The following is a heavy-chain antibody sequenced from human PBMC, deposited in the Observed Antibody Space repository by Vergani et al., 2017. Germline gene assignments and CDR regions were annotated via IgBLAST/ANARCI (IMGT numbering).Heavy chain of an antibody. V-gene: IGHV4-39*01. CDR3: ARPLCGGDCYSNNWFDP. Sequence: QLQLQESGPGLVKPSETLSLTCTVSGGSISSSSYYWGWIRQPPGKGLEWIGSIYYSGSTYYNPSLKSRVTISVDTSKNQFSLKLSSVTAADTAVYFCARPLCGGDCYSNNWFDPWGQGTLVTVSS. J-gene: IGHJ5*02. CDR1: GGSISSSSYY. D-gene: IGHD2-21*02. CDR2: IYYSGST.